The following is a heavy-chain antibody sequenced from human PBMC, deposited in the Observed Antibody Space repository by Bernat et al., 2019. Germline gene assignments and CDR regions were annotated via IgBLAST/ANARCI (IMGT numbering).Heavy chain of an antibody. CDR2: ISGGGGST. J-gene: IGHJ4*02. V-gene: IGHV3-23*04. CDR1: GFTFSSYA. Sequence: VQLVESGGGLAQPGGPLRLSCAASGFTFSSYAMSWVRQAPGKGLEWVSGISGGGGSTYYADSVKGRFTISGDNSKNTLYLQMNSLRAEDTAIYYCAKDKREYYDSSGYYFNYWGQGILVTVSS. CDR3: AKDKREYYDSSGYYFNY. D-gene: IGHD3-22*01.